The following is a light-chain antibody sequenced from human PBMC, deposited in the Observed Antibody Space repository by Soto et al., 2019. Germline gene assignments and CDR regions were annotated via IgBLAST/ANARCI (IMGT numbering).Light chain of an antibody. J-gene: IGKJ5*01. Sequence: EIVVTQSPATLSGWPGETGRLGGRASQSVSSNLVWYQQKPGQAPRLLIHDASTRATGIPARFSGSGSGTEFILTISSVESEDFAIYYCQQHNDWPTFGQGTRLEIK. CDR2: DAS. V-gene: IGKV3-15*01. CDR1: QSVSSN. CDR3: QQHNDWPT.